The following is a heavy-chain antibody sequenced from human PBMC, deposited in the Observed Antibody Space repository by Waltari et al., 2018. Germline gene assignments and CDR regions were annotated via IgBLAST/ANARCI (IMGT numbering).Heavy chain of an antibody. Sequence: EVQLVESGGGLVQPGGSLRLSCAASVFTFSRYCVAWVPPAPGKGLEWVSNIKQDGSEKYYVDSVKGRFTISRDNAKNSLYLQMNSLRAEDTAVYYCASFNYYYGMDVWGQGTTVTVSS. CDR2: IKQDGSEK. V-gene: IGHV3-7*01. CDR1: VFTFSRYC. CDR3: ASFNYYYGMDV. J-gene: IGHJ6*02.